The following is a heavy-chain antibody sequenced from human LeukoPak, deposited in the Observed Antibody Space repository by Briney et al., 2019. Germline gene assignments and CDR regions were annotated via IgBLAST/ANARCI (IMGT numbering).Heavy chain of an antibody. D-gene: IGHD4-17*01. Sequence: TGGSLRLSCAASGFTFSSYAMHWVRQAPGKGLEWVAVISYDGSNKYYADSVKGRFTISRDNSKNTLYLQMNSLRAEDTAVYYCARAAGDYVYFQHWGQGTLVTISS. CDR3: ARAAGDYVYFQH. J-gene: IGHJ1*01. CDR2: ISYDGSNK. V-gene: IGHV3-30-3*01. CDR1: GFTFSSYA.